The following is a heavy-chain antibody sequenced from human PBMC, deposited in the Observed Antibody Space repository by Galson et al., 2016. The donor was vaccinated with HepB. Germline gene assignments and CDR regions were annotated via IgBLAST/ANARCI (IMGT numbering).Heavy chain of an antibody. V-gene: IGHV5-51*01. Sequence: QSGAEVKKPGESLKISCKGSGYIFTSYWIGWVRQMPGKGLEWMGIIYPGDSDTRYSPSFQGQVTISADRSISTAYLQWSSLKASDTAMYYCARQGYSSSWYGLPDNWFDPWGQGTLVTVSS. CDR3: ARQGYSSSWYGLPDNWFDP. J-gene: IGHJ5*02. D-gene: IGHD6-13*01. CDR2: IYPGDSDT. CDR1: GYIFTSYW.